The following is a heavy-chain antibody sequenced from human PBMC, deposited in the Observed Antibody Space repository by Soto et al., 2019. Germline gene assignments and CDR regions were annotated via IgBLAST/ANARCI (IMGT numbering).Heavy chain of an antibody. D-gene: IGHD4-17*01. CDR1: GYTFTSYG. CDR3: ARALTTVVTSNYFDY. J-gene: IGHJ4*02. CDR2: ISAYNGNT. V-gene: IGHV1-18*01. Sequence: ASVKVSCKASGYTFTSYGISWVRQAPGQGLEWMGWISAYNGNTNYAQKLQGRVTMTTDTSTSTAYMELRSLRSEDTAVYYFARALTTVVTSNYFDYWGQGTLVTVSS.